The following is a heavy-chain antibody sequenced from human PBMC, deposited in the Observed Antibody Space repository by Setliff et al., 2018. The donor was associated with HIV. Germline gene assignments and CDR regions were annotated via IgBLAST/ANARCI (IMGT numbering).Heavy chain of an antibody. Sequence: SETLSLTCAVSGSSISNGYYWGWIRQPPGKGLEWIGSIYHSGSTYYNPSLKSRVTISVDTSKNQFSLKLSSVTAADTAVYYCARRGMWSYETGGNPTATFDYWGQGVQVTVSS. CDR2: IYHSGST. D-gene: IGHD2-8*02. V-gene: IGHV4-38-2*01. CDR3: ARRGMWSYETGGNPTATFDY. J-gene: IGHJ4*02. CDR1: GSSISNGYY.